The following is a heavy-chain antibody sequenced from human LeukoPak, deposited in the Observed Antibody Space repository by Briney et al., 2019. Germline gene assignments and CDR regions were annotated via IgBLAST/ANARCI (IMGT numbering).Heavy chain of an antibody. CDR1: GFTFTSYA. V-gene: IGHV1-58*01. Sequence: SVKDSCKASGFTFTSYAVQWVRQARGQRLEWIGWIVVGSGNTNYAQKFQERVIITRDMSTSTAYMELSSLRSEDTAVYYCAAGHLDSYCSSTSCYGTFDYWGQGTLVTVSS. CDR3: AAGHLDSYCSSTSCYGTFDY. D-gene: IGHD2-2*01. CDR2: IVVGSGNT. J-gene: IGHJ4*02.